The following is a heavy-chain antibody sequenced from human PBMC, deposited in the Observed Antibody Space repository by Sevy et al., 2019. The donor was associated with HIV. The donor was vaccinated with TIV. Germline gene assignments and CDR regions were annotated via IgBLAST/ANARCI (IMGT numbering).Heavy chain of an antibody. CDR2: INPKSGGT. V-gene: IGHV1-2*02. CDR3: AGVVEPAGIDPYYYGVDV. Sequence: ASVKVSCKASGYTFTDYYIHWVRQAPGQGLEWMGWINPKSGGTNYAQKFHGRVTMTRDTSISTAYMELSRLRSDDTAADYCAGVVEPAGIDPYYYGVDVWGPGTTVTVSS. J-gene: IGHJ6*02. D-gene: IGHD2-2*02. CDR1: GYTFTDYY.